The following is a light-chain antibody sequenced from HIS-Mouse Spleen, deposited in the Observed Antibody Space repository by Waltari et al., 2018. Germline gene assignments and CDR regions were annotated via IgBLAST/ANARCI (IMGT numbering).Light chain of an antibody. Sequence: SALTQPASVSGSPGQSITMSCTGTRSDVGGYHYVSWYQQHPGKAPKLMIYEVSNRPSGVSKRFSGSKSGNTASLTISGLQAEDEADYYCSSYTSSSTPYVFGTGTKVTVL. J-gene: IGLJ1*01. CDR2: EVS. V-gene: IGLV2-14*01. CDR1: RSDVGGYHY. CDR3: SSYTSSSTPYV.